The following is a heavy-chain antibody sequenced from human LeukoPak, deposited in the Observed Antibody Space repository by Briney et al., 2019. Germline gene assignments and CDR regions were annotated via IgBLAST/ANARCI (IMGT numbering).Heavy chain of an antibody. CDR3: ARETTVDYGDYVIYYYGMDV. D-gene: IGHD4-17*01. V-gene: IGHV4-4*07. CDR2: IYTSGST. J-gene: IGHJ6*02. Sequence: SETLSLTCTVSGGSISSYYWSWIRQPAGKGLEWIGRIYTSGSTDYNPSLKSRVTMSVDTSKNQFSLKLSSVTAADTAVYYCARETTVDYGDYVIYYYGMDVWGQGTTVTVSS. CDR1: GGSISSYY.